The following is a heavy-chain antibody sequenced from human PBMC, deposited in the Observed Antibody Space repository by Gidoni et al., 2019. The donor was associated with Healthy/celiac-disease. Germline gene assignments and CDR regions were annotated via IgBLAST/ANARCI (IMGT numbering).Heavy chain of an antibody. V-gene: IGHV4-59*08. CDR2: IYYSGST. Sequence: QVQLQESGPGLVKPSETLSLTCTVSGGPISSYYWSWIRQPPGKGLEWIGYIYYSGSTNYNPSLKSRVTISVDTSKNQFSLKLSSVTAADTAVYYCARQLFSGYYGSGEGYWGQGTLVTVSS. D-gene: IGHD3-10*01. CDR1: GGPISSYY. CDR3: ARQLFSGYYGSGEGY. J-gene: IGHJ4*02.